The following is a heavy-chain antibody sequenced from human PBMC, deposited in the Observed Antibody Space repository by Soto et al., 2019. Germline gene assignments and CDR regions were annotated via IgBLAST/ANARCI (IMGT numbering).Heavy chain of an antibody. Sequence: ASVKVSCKASGYAFTSYGISWVRQAPGQGLEWMGWISAYNGNTNYAQKLQGRVTMTADTSTSTAYMELRSLRSDDTAVYYCALRRLRDSIDFDYWGQGTLVTVSS. CDR1: GYAFTSYG. V-gene: IGHV1-18*01. J-gene: IGHJ4*02. CDR3: ALRRLRDSIDFDY. D-gene: IGHD3-22*01. CDR2: ISAYNGNT.